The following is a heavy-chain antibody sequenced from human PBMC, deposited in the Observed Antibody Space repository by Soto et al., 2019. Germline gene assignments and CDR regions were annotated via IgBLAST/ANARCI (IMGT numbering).Heavy chain of an antibody. D-gene: IGHD2-2*01. CDR2: ISAYNGNT. Sequence: QVPLVQSGAEVKKPGASVKVSCKASGYTFTSYGISWVRQAPGQGLEWMGWISAYNGNTNYAQKLQGRVTMTTDTSTSTAYMELRRLRSDDTAVYYCAIPYCSSTSCYPFHFDYGGQGTLVTVSS. CDR1: GYTFTSYG. V-gene: IGHV1-18*01. CDR3: AIPYCSSTSCYPFHFDY. J-gene: IGHJ4*02.